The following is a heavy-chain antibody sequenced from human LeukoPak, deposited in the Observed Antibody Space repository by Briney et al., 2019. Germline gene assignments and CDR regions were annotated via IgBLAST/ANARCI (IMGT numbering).Heavy chain of an antibody. CDR3: ARHTREEEIQLALFDY. CDR1: GASTCSSIYH. J-gene: IGHJ4*02. V-gene: IGHV4-39*01. Sequence: PSETLSLTCTVSGASTCSSIYHWGWIRQPPGKGLEWIGNIYHSGRTYYNPSLKSRVTISVDTSKNQFSLELSSVTAADTAVYYCARHTREEEIQLALFDYWGQGTLVTVSS. CDR2: IYHSGRT. D-gene: IGHD5-18*01.